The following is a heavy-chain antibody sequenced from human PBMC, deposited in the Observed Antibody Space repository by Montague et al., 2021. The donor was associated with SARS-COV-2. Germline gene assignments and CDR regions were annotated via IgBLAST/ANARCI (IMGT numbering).Heavy chain of an antibody. V-gene: IGHV4-39*01. Sequence: SETLSLTCTVSGGSVGSSHYYWAWIRQPPGKGLEWIGTIYYSGSTYYNPSPRSRVTIYVDASTNQFSLKLHSVTAADTAVYFCARGLYNWNYEHWFDTWGQGTLVTVSS. CDR1: GGSVGSSHYY. CDR3: ARGLYNWNYEHWFDT. D-gene: IGHD1-7*01. J-gene: IGHJ5*02. CDR2: IYYSGST.